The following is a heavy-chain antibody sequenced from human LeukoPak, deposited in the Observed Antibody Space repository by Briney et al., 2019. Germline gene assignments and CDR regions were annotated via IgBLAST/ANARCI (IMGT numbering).Heavy chain of an antibody. CDR1: GYTFSDYF. V-gene: IGHV1-2*02. Sequence: ASVKVSCKTSGYTFSDYFVHWVRQAPGQGLEWMGWIKPNSGGTAYAQKFQGRVTMTRDTSIRTAYMELSRLTCDDTAVYYCARYYSSNWQFDYWGQGTLVTVSS. J-gene: IGHJ4*02. CDR2: IKPNSGGT. D-gene: IGHD6-13*01. CDR3: ARYYSSNWQFDY.